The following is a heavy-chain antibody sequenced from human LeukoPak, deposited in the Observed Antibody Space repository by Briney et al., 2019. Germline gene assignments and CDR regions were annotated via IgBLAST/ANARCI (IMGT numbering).Heavy chain of an antibody. CDR1: GYTFTGYY. CDR2: INPNSGGT. CDR3: ARERWLQFGFGDAFDI. V-gene: IGHV1-2*02. Sequence: GASVKVSCKASGYTFTGYYMHWVRQAPGQGLEWMGWINPNSGGTNYAQKFQGRVTMTRDTSISTAYMELSRLRSDDTAVYYCARERWLQFGFGDAFDIWGQGTMVTVSS. D-gene: IGHD5-24*01. J-gene: IGHJ3*02.